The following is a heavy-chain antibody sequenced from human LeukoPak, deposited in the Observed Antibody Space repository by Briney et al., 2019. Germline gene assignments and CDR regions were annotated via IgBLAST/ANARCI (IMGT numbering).Heavy chain of an antibody. V-gene: IGHV4-34*01. Sequence: TSETLSLTCAVYGGYISGYYWTWIRQPPGKGLEWIGEINHSGSTNYYPSLKSRVTISVDRSKHQFSLKLSSVTAGVTAVYYCATLMVASIRKEFDYWGQGTLVTVSS. CDR2: INHSGST. D-gene: IGHD2-8*01. CDR1: GGYISGYY. J-gene: IGHJ4*02. CDR3: ATLMVASIRKEFDY.